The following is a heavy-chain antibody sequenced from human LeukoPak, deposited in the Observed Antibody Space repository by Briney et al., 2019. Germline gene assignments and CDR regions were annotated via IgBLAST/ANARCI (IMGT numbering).Heavy chain of an antibody. V-gene: IGHV4-39*07. CDR2: INYSGST. Sequence: KASETLSLTCTVSGGSISSTTYYWVWIRQPPGKGLDWIGSINYSGSTYYNPSLKSRVTISVDTSKNQFSLKLSSVTAADTAVYYCARVPSHFDYWGQGTLVTVSS. CDR1: GGSISSTTYY. CDR3: ARVPSHFDY. J-gene: IGHJ4*02.